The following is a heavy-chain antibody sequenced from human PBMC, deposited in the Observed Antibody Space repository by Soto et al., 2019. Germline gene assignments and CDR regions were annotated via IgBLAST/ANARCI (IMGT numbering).Heavy chain of an antibody. CDR1: GGSISSGGYY. J-gene: IGHJ6*03. V-gene: IGHV4-31*03. D-gene: IGHD4-4*01. CDR2: IYYSGST. Sequence: QVQLQESGPGLVKPSQTLSLTCTVSGGSISSGGYYWSWIRQHPGKGLEWIGYIYYSGSTYYNPSLKSGVTISVDTYKNQFPLKLSTVTAADTAVYYCARIRLTTPGGGPHMDVWGKGTTVTVSS. CDR3: ARIRLTTPGGGPHMDV.